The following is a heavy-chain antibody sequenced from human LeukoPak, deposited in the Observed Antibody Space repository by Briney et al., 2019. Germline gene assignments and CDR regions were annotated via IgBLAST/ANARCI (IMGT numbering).Heavy chain of an antibody. V-gene: IGHV4-31*03. CDR3: ARYYYDSSGYSHGMDV. J-gene: IGHJ6*02. Sequence: PSQTLSLTCTVSGGSISSGGYYWSWIRQHPGKGLEWIGYIYYSGSNNYNPSLKSRVTISVDTPKNQFSLKLSSVTAADTAVYYCARYYYDSSGYSHGMDVWGQGTTVTVSS. CDR2: IYYSGSN. D-gene: IGHD3-22*01. CDR1: GGSISSGGYY.